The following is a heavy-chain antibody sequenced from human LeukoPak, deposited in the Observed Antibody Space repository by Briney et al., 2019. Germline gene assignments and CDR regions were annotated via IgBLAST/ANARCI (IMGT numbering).Heavy chain of an antibody. J-gene: IGHJ5*02. Sequence: PSETLSLTCTVSGGSISSYYWSWIRQPPGKGLEWIGYIYYSGSTNYNPSLKSRVTISVDTSKNQFSLKLRSVTAADTAVYYCARDRRWRYYGSGPPGFDPWGQGTLVTVSS. CDR1: GGSISSYY. D-gene: IGHD3-10*01. V-gene: IGHV4-59*01. CDR2: IYYSGST. CDR3: ARDRRWRYYGSGPPGFDP.